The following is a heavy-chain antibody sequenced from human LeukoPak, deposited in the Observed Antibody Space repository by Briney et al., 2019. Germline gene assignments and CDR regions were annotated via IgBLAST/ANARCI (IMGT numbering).Heavy chain of an antibody. V-gene: IGHV3-33*01. CDR2: IWYDGSNK. J-gene: IGHJ4*02. Sequence: GGSLRLSCAASGFTFSSYGMHWVRQAPGKGLEWVAVIWYDGSNKYYADSVKGRFTISRDNSKNTLYLQMNSLRAEDTAVYYWGRDGGIAVARFDYGGQGTLVTVSS. D-gene: IGHD6-19*01. CDR3: GRDGGIAVARFDY. CDR1: GFTFSSYG.